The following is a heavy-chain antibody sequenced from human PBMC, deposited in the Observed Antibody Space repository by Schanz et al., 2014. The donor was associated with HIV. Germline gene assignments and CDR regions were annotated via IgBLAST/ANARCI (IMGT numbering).Heavy chain of an antibody. CDR2: ISGSGGNT. V-gene: IGHV3-23*01. Sequence: EVQLLESGGGLVQPGGSLRLSCAASGFTFSSYAMTWVRQAPGKGLEWVSSISGSGGNTYFTDSVKGRFTVSRDNSKNTLYLQMNSLTAEDTAVYYCASDGSGSYLTLSLLYYGMDVWGQGTTVTVSS. J-gene: IGHJ6*02. CDR3: ASDGSGSYLTLSLLYYGMDV. CDR1: GFTFSSYA. D-gene: IGHD3-10*01.